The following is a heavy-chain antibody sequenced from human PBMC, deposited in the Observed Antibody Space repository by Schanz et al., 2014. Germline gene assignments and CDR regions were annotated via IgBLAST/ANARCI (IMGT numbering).Heavy chain of an antibody. J-gene: IGHJ3*02. CDR3: ARGIITMVRGGDVGAFDI. Sequence: QGQLVESGGGVVQPGRSLRLSCAASGFTFSNYAMHWVRQAPGKGLEWVALISYDGSSKNHADSVQGRFTISRDNSKNALYLQMDSLRAEDTAVYYCARGIITMVRGGDVGAFDIWGQGTMVTVSS. CDR1: GFTFSNYA. CDR2: ISYDGSSK. D-gene: IGHD3-10*01. V-gene: IGHV3-30*04.